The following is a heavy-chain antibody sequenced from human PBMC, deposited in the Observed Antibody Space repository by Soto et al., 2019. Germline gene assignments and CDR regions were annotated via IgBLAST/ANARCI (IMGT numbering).Heavy chain of an antibody. CDR2: KSYDGSIE. J-gene: IGHJ4*02. V-gene: IGHV3-30*18. D-gene: IGHD6-13*01. CDR1: GFTFSRYG. CDR3: AKESSSWPYYFDY. Sequence: QVQLVESGGGVVQPGRSLRLSCAASGFTFSRYGMHWVRQAPGKGLEWVAIKSYDGSIEYYADSVKGRFTVSRDNSKNTLYLQMNSLRAEDMAIYYCAKESSSWPYYFDYWGQGTLVTVSS.